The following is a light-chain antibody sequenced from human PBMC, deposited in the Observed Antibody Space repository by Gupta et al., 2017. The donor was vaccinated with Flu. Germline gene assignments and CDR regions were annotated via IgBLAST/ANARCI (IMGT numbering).Light chain of an antibody. CDR1: GSNIGSNN. V-gene: IGLV1-51*01. CDR3: LTWDGSLNALV. Sequence: QSVLTQPPSVSAAPGQKVTISCSGSGSNIGSNNVCWFQKLPGRAPKLLIHYNDKRPSEIPDRFTGSKSGTSATLGITGLQTGDEADYYCLTWDGSLNALVFGGGTKLTVL. J-gene: IGLJ2*01. CDR2: YND.